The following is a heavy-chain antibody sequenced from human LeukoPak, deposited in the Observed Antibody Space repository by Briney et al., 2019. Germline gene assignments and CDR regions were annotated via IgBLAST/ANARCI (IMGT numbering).Heavy chain of an antibody. Sequence: GASVKVSCKASGYTFTGYYMHWVRQAPGQGLEWMGWINPNSGGTNYAQKFQGRVTMTRDTSTSTVYMELSSLRSEDTAVYYRARGIGGYCSGGSCYYFDYWGQGTLVTVSS. D-gene: IGHD2-15*01. CDR3: ARGIGGYCSGGSCYYFDY. CDR1: GYTFTGYY. J-gene: IGHJ4*02. V-gene: IGHV1-2*02. CDR2: INPNSGGT.